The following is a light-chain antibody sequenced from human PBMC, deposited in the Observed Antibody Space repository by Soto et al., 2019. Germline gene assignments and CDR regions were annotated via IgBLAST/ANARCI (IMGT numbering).Light chain of an antibody. CDR3: QQYNGYWT. CDR1: QSISDL. V-gene: IGKV1-5*03. Sequence: DIQMTQSPSILSASVGDRVTITCRASQSISDLLAWYQQKPGKAPKLLIYKVSTLKSGVPSRFSGSGSGTEFTLTISSLQPDDFASYYCQQYNGYWTFGQGTKVEV. CDR2: KVS. J-gene: IGKJ1*01.